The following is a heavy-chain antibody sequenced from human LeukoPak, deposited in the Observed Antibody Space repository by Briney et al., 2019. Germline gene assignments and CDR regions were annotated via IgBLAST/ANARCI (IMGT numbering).Heavy chain of an antibody. D-gene: IGHD2-2*01. Sequence: GASVKVSCKASGYTFTTYSLAWVRQAPGQSLEGMGWISVNNGGTNYAQSFQDRVTLTRDTSTNTAYLELRSLRSDHTAIIYCATATQPRGYFLHWGQGTLVTVSS. J-gene: IGHJ1*01. CDR3: ATATQPRGYFLH. CDR2: ISVNNGGT. CDR1: GYTFTTYS. V-gene: IGHV1-18*01.